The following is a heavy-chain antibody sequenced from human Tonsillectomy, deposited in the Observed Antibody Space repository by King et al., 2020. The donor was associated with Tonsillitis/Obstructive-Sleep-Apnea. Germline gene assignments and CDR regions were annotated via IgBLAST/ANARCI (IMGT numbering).Heavy chain of an antibody. D-gene: IGHD2-21*02. CDR3: ARVAKGDLSHIDY. V-gene: IGHV3-33*01. J-gene: IGHJ4*02. CDR2: IWYDGSNK. CDR1: GFTFSSYG. Sequence: VQLVESGGGVVQPGRSLRLSCAASGFTFSSYGMHWVRQPPGKGLEWVAVIWYDGSNKYYVDSVKGRFTISRDNSKNTLYLQMNSLRAEDTAVYYCARVAKGDLSHIDYWGQGTLVTVSP.